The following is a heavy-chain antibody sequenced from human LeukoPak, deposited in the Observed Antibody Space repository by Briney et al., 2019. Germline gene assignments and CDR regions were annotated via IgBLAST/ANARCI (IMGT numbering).Heavy chain of an antibody. V-gene: IGHV3-30-3*01. CDR2: ISYDGSNK. D-gene: IGHD6-19*01. CDR3: ARDRAGTVDY. J-gene: IGHJ4*02. Sequence: PGGSPRLSCAASGFTFSSYAMHWVRQAPGKGLEWVAVISYDGSNKYYADSVKGRFTISRDNSKNTLYLQMNSLRAEDTAVYYCARDRAGTVDYWGQGTLVTVSS. CDR1: GFTFSSYA.